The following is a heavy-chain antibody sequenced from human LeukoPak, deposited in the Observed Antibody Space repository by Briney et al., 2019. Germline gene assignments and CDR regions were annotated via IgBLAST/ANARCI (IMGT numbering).Heavy chain of an antibody. D-gene: IGHD6-13*01. V-gene: IGHV1-24*01. CDR2: FDPEDGET. CDR1: GYTLTELS. Sequence: ASVKVSCKVSGYTLTELSMHWVRQAPGKGLEWMGGFDPEDGETIYAQKFQGRVTMTEDTSTDTAYMELSSLRSEDTAVYYCVRGGPVSRIAAAGHPWESWGQGTLVTVSS. CDR3: VRGGPVSRIAAAGHPWES. J-gene: IGHJ5*02.